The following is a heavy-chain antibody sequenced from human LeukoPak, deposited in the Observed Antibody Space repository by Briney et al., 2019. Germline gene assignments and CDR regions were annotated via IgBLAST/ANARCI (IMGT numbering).Heavy chain of an antibody. CDR1: GGSISSSSYY. J-gene: IGHJ4*02. V-gene: IGHV4-61*05. CDR3: ARLGVTAYPFDY. Sequence: SETLSLTCTVSGGSISSSSYYWGWIRQPPGKGLEWIGYIYYTESTTESTDYNPSLKSRVTLSVDTSKKQFSLKLNSVTAADTAVYYCARLGVTAYPFDYWGQGTLVTVSS. D-gene: IGHD3-10*01. CDR2: IYYTEST.